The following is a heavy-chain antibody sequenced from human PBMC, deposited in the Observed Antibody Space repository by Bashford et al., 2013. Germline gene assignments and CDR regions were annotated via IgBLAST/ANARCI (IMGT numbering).Heavy chain of an antibody. V-gene: IGHV1-69*06. D-gene: IGHD5-24*01. CDR1: GGTLSSYG. Sequence: SVKVSCKASGGTLSSYGINWLRQAPGQGLEWMGGIISQFGTTNYAPKFQGRVTISADRSTSTTYLDLTGLTSEDTAVYFCASLSRRLRITFSTTFDYWARAPWSPSPQ. J-gene: IGHJ4*02. CDR2: IISQFGTT. CDR3: ASLSRRLRITFSTTFDY.